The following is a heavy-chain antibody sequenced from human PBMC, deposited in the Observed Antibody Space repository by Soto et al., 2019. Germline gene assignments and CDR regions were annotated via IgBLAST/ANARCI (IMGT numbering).Heavy chain of an antibody. J-gene: IGHJ6*02. D-gene: IGHD3-10*01. CDR2: INHSGST. CDR1: GGSFSGYY. V-gene: IGHV4-34*01. Sequence: PSETLSLTCAVYGGSFSGYYWSWIRQPPGKGLEWIGEINHSGSTNYNPSLKSRVTISVDTSKNQFSLKLSSVTAADTAVYYCARTRGRRFGELLYRANYYGMDVWGQGTTVTVSS. CDR3: ARTRGRRFGELLYRANYYGMDV.